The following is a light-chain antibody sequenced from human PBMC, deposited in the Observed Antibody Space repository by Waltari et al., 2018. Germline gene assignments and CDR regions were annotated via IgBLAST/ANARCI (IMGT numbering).Light chain of an antibody. J-gene: IGLJ2*01. CDR3: QTWDTGILV. CDR1: SGHSTYT. CDR2: LNSDGSH. Sequence: QPVLTQSPSASTSLGASVKLTCTLSSGHSTYTIAWHQQQPEKGPRYLMKLNSDGSHNKGDGIPDRFSGSSSGAERYLTISSLQSEDEADYYCQTWDTGILVFGGGTKLTVL. V-gene: IGLV4-69*01.